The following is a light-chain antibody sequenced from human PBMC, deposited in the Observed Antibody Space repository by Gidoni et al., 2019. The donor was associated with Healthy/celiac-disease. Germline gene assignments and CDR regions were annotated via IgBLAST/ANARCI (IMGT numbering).Light chain of an antibody. Sequence: QSVLTQPPSASGSPGQRVTISCSGSSSNIGSNTVHWYQQLPGTAPKLLIYSNHQRPSGVPDRFSGSKSGPSASLAISGLQSEDEADYYCAAWDDSLNGWVFGGGTQLTVL. CDR2: SNH. J-gene: IGLJ3*02. CDR1: SSNIGSNT. V-gene: IGLV1-44*01. CDR3: AAWDDSLNGWV.